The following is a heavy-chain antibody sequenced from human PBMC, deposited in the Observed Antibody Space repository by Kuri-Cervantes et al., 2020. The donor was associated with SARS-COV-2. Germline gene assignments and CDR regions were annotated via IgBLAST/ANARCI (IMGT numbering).Heavy chain of an antibody. D-gene: IGHD2-2*02. CDR3: ASRSTYCSSTSCYRGYYYYGMDV. Sequence: ASMKVSCKASGYTFTSYAMHWVRQAPGQRLEWMGWSNAGNGNTKYSQEFQGRVTITRDTSASTAYMELSSLRSEDTAVYYCASRSTYCSSTSCYRGYYYYGMDVWGQGTTVAGSS. CDR2: SNAGNGNT. CDR1: GYTFTSYA. J-gene: IGHJ6*02. V-gene: IGHV1-3*02.